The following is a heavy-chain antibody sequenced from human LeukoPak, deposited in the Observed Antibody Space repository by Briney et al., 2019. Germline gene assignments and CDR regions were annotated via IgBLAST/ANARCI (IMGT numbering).Heavy chain of an antibody. Sequence: GGSLRLSCTASKFTFSNYGMQWVRQAPGKGLEWVAVISYDGSNKYYADSVKGRFTISRDNSKNTLYLQMNSLRAEDTAVYYCARQGEMATISYYYYYGMDVWGQGTTVTVSS. CDR1: KFTFSNYG. CDR3: ARQGEMATISYYYYYGMDV. D-gene: IGHD5-24*01. V-gene: IGHV3-30*03. CDR2: ISYDGSNK. J-gene: IGHJ6*02.